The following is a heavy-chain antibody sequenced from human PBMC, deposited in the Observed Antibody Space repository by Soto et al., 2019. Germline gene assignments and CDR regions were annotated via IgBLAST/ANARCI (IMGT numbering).Heavy chain of an antibody. V-gene: IGHV3-23*01. CDR2: ISGSGGST. D-gene: IGHD3-10*02. CDR1: GFTFSSYA. J-gene: IGHJ4*02. Sequence: GGSLRLSCAASGFTFSSYAMSWVRQAPGKGLEWVSAISGSGGSTYYADSVKGRFTISRDNSENTLYLQMNSLRAEDTAVYYCAKDSVVFGELLSAYFDYWGQGTLVTVSS. CDR3: AKDSVVFGELLSAYFDY.